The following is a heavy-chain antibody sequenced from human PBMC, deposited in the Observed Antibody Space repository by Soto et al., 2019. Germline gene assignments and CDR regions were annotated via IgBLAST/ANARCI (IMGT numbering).Heavy chain of an antibody. Sequence: SVKFACQASRGTFSCYAISWARQAPRQGREWMGGIIPIFGTANYAQKRQRRGTIPADKSTSTAYMELSSLRSEDTAVYYCARAIPDFRSGYNTGWPHSLDYLLQGT. CDR2: IIPIFGTA. CDR1: RGTFSCYA. D-gene: IGHD3-3*01. V-gene: IGHV1-69*06. J-gene: IGHJ4*02. CDR3: ARAIPDFRSGYNTGWPHSLDY.